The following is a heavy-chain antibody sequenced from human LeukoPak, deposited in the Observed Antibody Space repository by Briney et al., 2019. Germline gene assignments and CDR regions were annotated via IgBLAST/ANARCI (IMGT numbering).Heavy chain of an antibody. D-gene: IGHD2/OR15-2a*01. Sequence: GGSLRLSCAASGFTFSSYAMSWVRQAPGKGLEWVSAISGSGGSTYYADSVKGRFTISRDNSKNTLYLQMNSLRAEDTAVYYCAKDGNTMANYYYYMDVWGKGTTVTVSS. J-gene: IGHJ6*03. CDR2: ISGSGGST. V-gene: IGHV3-23*01. CDR3: AKDGNTMANYYYYMDV. CDR1: GFTFSSYA.